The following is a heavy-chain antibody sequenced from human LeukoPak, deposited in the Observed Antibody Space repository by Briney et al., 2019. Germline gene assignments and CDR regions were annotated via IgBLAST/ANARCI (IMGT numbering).Heavy chain of an antibody. V-gene: IGHV6-1*01. CDR1: GVTVCSYSAA. CDR3: ARDRGNASDI. CDR2: TYYKSKGYT. Sequence: SQTLSLTCAVSGVTVCSYSAAWNWIRQSPWIGLEWLGRTYYKSKGYTHYALSVESRITIKPDTSKNQFSLQLSSVTPEDTAVYYCARDRGNASDIWGQGTMVTVSS. J-gene: IGHJ3*02. D-gene: IGHD3-10*01.